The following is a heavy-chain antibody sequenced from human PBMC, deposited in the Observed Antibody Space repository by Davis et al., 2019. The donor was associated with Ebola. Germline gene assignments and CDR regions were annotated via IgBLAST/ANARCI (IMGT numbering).Heavy chain of an antibody. CDR2: INPNTGGT. D-gene: IGHD6-19*01. J-gene: IGHJ4*02. V-gene: IGHV1-2*02. CDR1: AYTFTDYY. CDR3: ARSPYSSGWSYYFDY. Sequence: ASVKVSCKASAYTFTDYYIHWVRQAPGQGLEWMGWINPNTGGTKYAQMLQGRVTMTRDTSISTAYVELSRLRSDDTAVYYCARSPYSSGWSYYFDYWGQGTLVTVSS.